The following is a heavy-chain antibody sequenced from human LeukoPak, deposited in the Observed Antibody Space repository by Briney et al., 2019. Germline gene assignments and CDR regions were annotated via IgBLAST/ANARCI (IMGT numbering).Heavy chain of an antibody. V-gene: IGHV4-59*12. D-gene: IGHD6-13*01. J-gene: IGHJ2*01. CDR1: GGSISSYY. CDR3: ARVSSSWYQDWYFDL. Sequence: PSETLSLTCTVSGGSISSYYWSWIRQPPGKGLEWIGYIYYSGSTNYNPSLKSRVTISVDTSKNQFSLKLSSVTAADTAVYYCARVSSSWYQDWYFDLWDRGTLVTVSS. CDR2: IYYSGST.